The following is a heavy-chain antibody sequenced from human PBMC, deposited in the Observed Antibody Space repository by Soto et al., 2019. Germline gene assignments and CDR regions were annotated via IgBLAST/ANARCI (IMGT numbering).Heavy chain of an antibody. CDR3: GHYDIWSGVN. CDR1: GFSLATSGVG. V-gene: IGHV2-5*02. Sequence: QVTLKESGPTLVRPTQTLTLTCTFSGFSLATSGVGVGWIRQAPGKAPEWLALLYWDDDKRYRPSLKTRLTITKDSSKNQVVLTMPYLEPADTAIYHCGHYDIWSGVNWGPGTMVTVSS. CDR2: LYWDDDK. D-gene: IGHD3-3*01. J-gene: IGHJ4*02.